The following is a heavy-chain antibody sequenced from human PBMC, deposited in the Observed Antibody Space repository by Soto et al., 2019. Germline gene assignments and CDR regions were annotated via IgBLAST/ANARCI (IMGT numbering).Heavy chain of an antibody. CDR2: INHSGST. D-gene: IGHD3-9*01. Sequence: SETLSLTCAVYGGSFSGYYWSWIRQPPGKGLEWIGEINHSGSTNYNPSLKSRVTISVDTSKNQFSLKLSSVTAADTAVYYCAGRGYFDWLLEGSAFDIWGRGTMVTVSS. CDR3: AGRGYFDWLLEGSAFDI. J-gene: IGHJ3*02. CDR1: GGSFSGYY. V-gene: IGHV4-34*01.